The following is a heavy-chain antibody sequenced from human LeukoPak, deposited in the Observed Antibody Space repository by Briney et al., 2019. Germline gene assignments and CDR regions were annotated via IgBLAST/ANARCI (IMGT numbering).Heavy chain of an antibody. J-gene: IGHJ4*02. CDR2: ISAYNSNT. D-gene: IGHD6-13*01. CDR3: ARAAGGGYFDF. Sequence: ASVKVSCKASGYSFTSYGISWVQQAPGQGLEWMGWISAYNSNTNYAQNLQGRVTMTTDTSTSTVYLDLRSLRSDDTAVYYCARAAGGGYFDFWGQGTLVTVSS. V-gene: IGHV1-18*01. CDR1: GYSFTSYG.